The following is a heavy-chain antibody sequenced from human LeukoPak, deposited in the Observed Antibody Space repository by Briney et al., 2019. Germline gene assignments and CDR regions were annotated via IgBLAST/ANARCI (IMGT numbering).Heavy chain of an antibody. CDR1: GGTFSSYA. D-gene: IGHD2-15*01. V-gene: IGHV1-69*05. Sequence: SVKVSCKASGGTFSSYAISWVRQAPGQGLEWVGGIIPFFGTANYAQKFQGRVTITTDESTSTAYMEMSGLRSEDTDVYYCARGMVVNYYYYMDVWGKGTTVTVSS. J-gene: IGHJ6*03. CDR2: IIPFFGTA. CDR3: ARGMVVNYYYYMDV.